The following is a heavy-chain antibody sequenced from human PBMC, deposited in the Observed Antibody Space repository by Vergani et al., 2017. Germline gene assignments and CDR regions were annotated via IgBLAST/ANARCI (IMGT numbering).Heavy chain of an antibody. CDR2: IYYSGST. J-gene: IGHJ5*02. CDR3: ARGVHGSGSARFDP. D-gene: IGHD3-10*01. CDR1: GGSISSYY. Sequence: QVQLQESGPGLVKPSETLSLTCTVSGGSISSYYWSWIRQPPGKGLEWIGYIYYSGSTNYNPSLKSRVTISVDTSKNQFSLKLSSVTAADTAVYYCARGVHGSGSARFDPWGQGTLVTVSS. V-gene: IGHV4-59*01.